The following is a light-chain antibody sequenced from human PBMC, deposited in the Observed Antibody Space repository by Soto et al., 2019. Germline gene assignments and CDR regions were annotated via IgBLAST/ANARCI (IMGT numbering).Light chain of an antibody. V-gene: IGKV3D-15*01. J-gene: IGKJ1*01. Sequence: EVVMTQSPATLSVSPGERATLSCLASQSVAYNVAWYQQKPGQAPRLLIYSSSTRATGIPARFSGSGSGTDFTLTISSLEPEDFAVYYCQQYRNWPRTFGQGTKVDIK. CDR1: QSVAYN. CDR3: QQYRNWPRT. CDR2: SSS.